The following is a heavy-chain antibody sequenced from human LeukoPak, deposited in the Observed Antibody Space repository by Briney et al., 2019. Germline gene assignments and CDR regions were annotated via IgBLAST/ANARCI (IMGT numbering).Heavy chain of an antibody. Sequence: NPGGSLRLSCAASGFTFSSYWMSWVRQAPGKGLEWVGRINTEGDGGTTDYAAPVKGRFTISRDDSKSAVYLQMKNLTTEDTAVYYCAAGHYTNLWGQGTLVTVSS. CDR1: GFTFSSYW. CDR2: INTEGDGGTT. CDR3: AAGHYTNL. D-gene: IGHD3-3*01. V-gene: IGHV3-15*01. J-gene: IGHJ5*02.